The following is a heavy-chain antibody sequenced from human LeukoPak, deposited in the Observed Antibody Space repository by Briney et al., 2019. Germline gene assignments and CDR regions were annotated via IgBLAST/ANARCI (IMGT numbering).Heavy chain of an antibody. Sequence: SVKVSCKASGGTFTNYAINWVRQAPGQGLEWMGRITPLLGTPIYAQKFQGRVTITADKSTSTAYMELSSLRYEDTAIYYCATERDDSKTSGTSSFGSYFYYCMDVWGRGTTVTVSS. CDR3: ATERDDSKTSGTSSFGSYFYYCMDV. D-gene: IGHD3-10*01. CDR1: GGTFTNYA. CDR2: ITPLLGTP. V-gene: IGHV1-69*04. J-gene: IGHJ6*03.